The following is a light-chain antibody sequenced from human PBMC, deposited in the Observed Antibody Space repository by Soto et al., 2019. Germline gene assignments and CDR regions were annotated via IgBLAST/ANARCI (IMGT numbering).Light chain of an antibody. CDR2: GAS. V-gene: IGKV3-20*01. Sequence: ELVLTQSPGTLSLSPGQRATLYCRASQSVSSSYLAWYRQKPGQAPRLLIYGASSRATGVPDRISGGGSGTDFTLTISRLEPEDFAVYYCQQYGRSPYTFGQGTKLEIK. CDR3: QQYGRSPYT. J-gene: IGKJ2*01. CDR1: QSVSSSY.